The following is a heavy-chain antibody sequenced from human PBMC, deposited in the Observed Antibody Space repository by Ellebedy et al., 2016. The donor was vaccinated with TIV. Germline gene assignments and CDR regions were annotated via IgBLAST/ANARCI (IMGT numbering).Heavy chain of an antibody. CDR2: VNQSGRT. V-gene: IGHV4-34*01. CDR3: AEGRSGWYYFDY. D-gene: IGHD6-19*01. CDR1: GGSFSGYY. Sequence: SEPLSLTCGVYGGSFSGYYWSWVRQPPGKGLEWVGEVNQSGRTNYHPSLKSRVTISVDTSKNQFSLRLSSVTAADTAVYYCAEGRSGWYYFDYWGQGTLVTVSS. J-gene: IGHJ4*02.